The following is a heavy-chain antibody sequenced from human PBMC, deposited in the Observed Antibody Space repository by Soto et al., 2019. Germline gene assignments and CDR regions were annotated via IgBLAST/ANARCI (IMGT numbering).Heavy chain of an antibody. Sequence: GGSLRLSCAASGFTFSTYAMTWFRRAPGKGLEWVSTILSSGGDTYYADSVKGRFTISRDNSKNTLYLQMNSLRTEDTAAYYCAKNSYGDSWNFGLDVWGQGTTVTVSS. CDR1: GFTFSTYA. CDR3: AKNSYGDSWNFGLDV. V-gene: IGHV3-23*01. CDR2: ILSSGGDT. D-gene: IGHD4-17*01. J-gene: IGHJ6*02.